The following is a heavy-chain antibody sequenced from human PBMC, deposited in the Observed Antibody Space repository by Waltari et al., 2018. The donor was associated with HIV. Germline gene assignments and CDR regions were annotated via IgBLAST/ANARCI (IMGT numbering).Heavy chain of an antibody. CDR1: GYRFTSYY. J-gene: IGHJ4*02. Sequence: QVQLMQSGAEVKKPGASVKVSCEASGYRFTSYYIYWVRQAPGQGLEWMGWINPKSGGTNYARRFEGEVSVTRDTSINTVFLEFNRLTLDDTAFYYCARGGGPNSTGHWGQGTLITVSS. CDR2: INPKSGGT. D-gene: IGHD3-16*01. V-gene: IGHV1-2*02. CDR3: ARGGGPNSTGH.